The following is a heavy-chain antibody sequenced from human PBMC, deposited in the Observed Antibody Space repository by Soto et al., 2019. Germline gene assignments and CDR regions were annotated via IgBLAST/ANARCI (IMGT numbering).Heavy chain of an antibody. D-gene: IGHD6-13*01. V-gene: IGHV4-31*01. Sequence: QVQLRESGPGLVKPSQTLSLICTVSGCSINSGGYYWNWIRQHPGKGLEWIGYMYYSGSTYYNPFLRSLVIISADTPENHCTLQRSSVTAADTAVYFCARGYRQSGYSSSWVFDYWGQGTQVNVSS. J-gene: IGHJ4*02. CDR3: ARGYRQSGYSSSWVFDY. CDR1: GCSINSGGYY. CDR2: MYYSGST.